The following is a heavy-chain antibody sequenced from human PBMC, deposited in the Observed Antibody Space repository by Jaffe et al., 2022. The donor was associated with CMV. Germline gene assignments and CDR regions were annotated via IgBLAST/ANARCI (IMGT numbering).Heavy chain of an antibody. J-gene: IGHJ3*02. CDR3: ARDPLGLGGDRIAVAGPDDAFDI. CDR2: IWYDGSNK. D-gene: IGHD6-19*01. V-gene: IGHV3-33*01. CDR1: GFTFSSYG. Sequence: QVQLVESGGGVVQPGRSLRLSCAASGFTFSSYGMHWVRQAPGKGLEWVAVIWYDGSNKYYADSVKGRFTISRDNSKNTLYLQMNSLRAEDTAVYYCARDPLGLGGDRIAVAGPDDAFDIWGQGTMVTVSS.